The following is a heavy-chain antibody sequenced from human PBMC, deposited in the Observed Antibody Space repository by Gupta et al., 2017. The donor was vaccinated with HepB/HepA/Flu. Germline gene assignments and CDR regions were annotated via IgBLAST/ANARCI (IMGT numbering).Heavy chain of an antibody. Sequence: VRQAPGKGLEWVSGISSSGGTTYYADSVKGRFTISRDNSKNTLYLQMNSLRAEDTATYYCAKRTERREFDYWGRGTLVTVSS. J-gene: IGHJ4*02. CDR2: ISSSGGTT. D-gene: IGHD1-1*01. CDR3: AKRTERREFDY. V-gene: IGHV3-23*01.